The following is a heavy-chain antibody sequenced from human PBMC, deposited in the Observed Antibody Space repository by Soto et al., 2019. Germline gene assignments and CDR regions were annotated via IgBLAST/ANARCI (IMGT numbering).Heavy chain of an antibody. CDR3: AREKGRLGYCTSTSCHGEFDY. CDR1: GFTFNTHA. D-gene: IGHD2-2*01. Sequence: PGGSLRLSCAASGFTFNTHAIHWVRQPPGKGLEWVAVISYDGSNKYFADSVKGRFTIFRDNSKSSLFLQMNSLRAEDTAVYYCAREKGRLGYCTSTSCHGEFDYWGQGTLVTVSS. V-gene: IGHV3-30-3*01. CDR2: ISYDGSNK. J-gene: IGHJ4*02.